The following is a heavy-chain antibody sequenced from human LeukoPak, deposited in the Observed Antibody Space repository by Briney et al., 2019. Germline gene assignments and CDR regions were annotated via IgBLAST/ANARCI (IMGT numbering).Heavy chain of an antibody. D-gene: IGHD3-10*01. CDR2: ISGSGGST. CDR1: GFTFSSYA. V-gene: IGHV3-23*01. J-gene: IGHJ4*02. Sequence: PGGSLRLSCAASGFTFSSYAMSWVRQAPGKGLEWVSAISGSGGSTYYADSVKGRFTISRDNSKNTLYLQMNSLRAEDTAVYYCARDVRFGELRDYWGQGTLVTVSS. CDR3: ARDVRFGELRDY.